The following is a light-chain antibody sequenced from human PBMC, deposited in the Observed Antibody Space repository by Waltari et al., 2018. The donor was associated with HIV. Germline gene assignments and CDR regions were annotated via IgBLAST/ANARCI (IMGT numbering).Light chain of an antibody. Sequence: QSVLTQPPSVSGAPGQGVTISCTGSSSNIGAGSDVHWYQQFQGTAPNLLIYGNSNRPSGVPDRFSGSKSGTSASLAITGLQAEDEADYYCQSYDSNLSGVFGGGTELTVL. J-gene: IGLJ2*01. CDR2: GNS. V-gene: IGLV1-40*01. CDR1: SSNIGAGSD. CDR3: QSYDSNLSGV.